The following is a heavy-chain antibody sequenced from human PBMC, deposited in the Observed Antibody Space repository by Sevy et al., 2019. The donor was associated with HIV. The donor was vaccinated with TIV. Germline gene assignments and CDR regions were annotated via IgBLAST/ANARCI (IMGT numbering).Heavy chain of an antibody. CDR1: GGSISSYY. J-gene: IGHJ5*02. Sequence: SETLSLTCTVSGGSISSYYWSWIRQPPGKGLEWIGNIYYSGSNNYNPSLKSRVTISVDTSKNQFSLKLSSVTAADTAVYYCARVHRRDGGKGWFDPWGQGTLVTVSS. CDR2: IYYSGSN. CDR3: ARVHRRDGGKGWFDP. V-gene: IGHV4-59*01. D-gene: IGHD3-10*01.